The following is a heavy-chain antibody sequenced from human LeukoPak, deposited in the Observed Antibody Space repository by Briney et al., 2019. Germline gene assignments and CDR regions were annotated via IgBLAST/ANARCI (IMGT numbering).Heavy chain of an antibody. CDR3: ATGAQYGLRGVAYFYYMHV. D-gene: IGHD3-10*01. Sequence: ASVTVSCKASGYPFTGYYVHWVRQAPGHGLEGMGWVNPRNGGTHSAQKFQGRVSMTGDTSITTAYMELSSLTSDDTAVYYCATGAQYGLRGVAYFYYMHVWGTGTTVTVSS. CDR2: VNPRNGGT. CDR1: GYPFTGYY. J-gene: IGHJ6*03. V-gene: IGHV1-2*02.